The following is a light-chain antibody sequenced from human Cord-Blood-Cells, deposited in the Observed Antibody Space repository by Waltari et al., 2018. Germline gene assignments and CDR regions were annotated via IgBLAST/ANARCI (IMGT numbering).Light chain of an antibody. Sequence: QSALTQPASVSGSPGQSLTISCTGTSSDVGGYNYVSWYQQHPGKAPKRMIYDVSNRPSGVSNRFSGSKSGNTAFLTISGLQAEDEADYYCSSYTSSSTWVFGGGTKLTVL. CDR3: SSYTSSSTWV. V-gene: IGLV2-14*03. CDR2: DVS. J-gene: IGLJ3*02. CDR1: SSDVGGYNY.